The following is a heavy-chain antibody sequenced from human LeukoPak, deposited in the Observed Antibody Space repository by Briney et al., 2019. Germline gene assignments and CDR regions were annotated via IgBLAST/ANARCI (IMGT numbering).Heavy chain of an antibody. D-gene: IGHD3-10*01. CDR3: AKEGYYYGSGSYYRLSYFDY. CDR1: GFTFSSYA. V-gene: IGHV3-23*01. CDR2: ISGSGGST. Sequence: PGGSLRLSCAASGFTFSSYAMSWVRQAPGKGLEWVSAISGSGGSTYYADSVKGRFTISRDNSKNTLYLQMNSLRAEDTAVYYCAKEGYYYGSGSYYRLSYFDYWGQGTLVTVSS. J-gene: IGHJ4*02.